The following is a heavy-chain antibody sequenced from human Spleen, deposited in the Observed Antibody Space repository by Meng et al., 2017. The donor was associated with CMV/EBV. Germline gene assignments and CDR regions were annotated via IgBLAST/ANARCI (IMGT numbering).Heavy chain of an antibody. V-gene: IGHV1-2*02. CDR3: ARVARFDFWSTYNPIDY. CDR1: GYTFTDHY. D-gene: IGHD3-3*01. J-gene: IGHJ4*02. CDR2: IHPQSGVT. Sequence: ASVKVSCKASGYTFTDHYFHWVRQAPGQGLEWMGWIHPQSGVTNYAQKFQGRVTMTRDTSISTAYMELSRLRFDDTAVYYCARVARFDFWSTYNPIDYWGQGTLVTVSS.